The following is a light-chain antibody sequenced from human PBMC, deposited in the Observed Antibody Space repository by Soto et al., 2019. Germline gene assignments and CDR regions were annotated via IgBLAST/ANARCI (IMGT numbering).Light chain of an antibody. CDR3: QQYNNWSRA. CDR2: GAS. V-gene: IGKV3-15*01. J-gene: IGKJ1*01. CDR1: QSVSSN. Sequence: EIVMTQSPATLSVSPGERATLSCRASQSVSSNLAWYQQKPGQAPRLLIYGASTRAHGIPARFSGSGSGTECTLTISSLQSEDFAVCYCQQYNNWSRAFGEGTKVELK.